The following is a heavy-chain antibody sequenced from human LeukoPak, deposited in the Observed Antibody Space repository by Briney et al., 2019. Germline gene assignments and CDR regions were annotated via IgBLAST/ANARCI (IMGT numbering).Heavy chain of an antibody. J-gene: IGHJ4*02. D-gene: IGHD5-24*01. CDR2: IYYSGST. CDR1: GGSISSYY. V-gene: IGHV4-59*01. Sequence: SETLSLTCTVSGGSISSYYWSWIRQPPGKGLEWIGYIYYSGSTNHNPSLKSRVTISVDTSKNQFSLNLNSVTAADTAVYYCARVNGYNIDYWGQGTLVTVSS. CDR3: ARVNGYNIDY.